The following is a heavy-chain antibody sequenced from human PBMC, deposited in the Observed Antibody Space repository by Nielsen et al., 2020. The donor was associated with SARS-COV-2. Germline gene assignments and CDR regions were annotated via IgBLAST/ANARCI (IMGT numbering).Heavy chain of an antibody. Sequence: ASVKVSCKASGYTFTSYDINWVRQAPGQGLEWMGWMSPNSGNIGYAQKFQGRLTVTRNTSISTVYMELSSLRSDGTAVYFCAREDVGRDGTSWLDHWGQGALVTVSS. V-gene: IGHV1-8*01. J-gene: IGHJ5*02. CDR3: AREDVGRDGTSWLDH. CDR1: GYTFTSYD. D-gene: IGHD5-24*01. CDR2: MSPNSGNI.